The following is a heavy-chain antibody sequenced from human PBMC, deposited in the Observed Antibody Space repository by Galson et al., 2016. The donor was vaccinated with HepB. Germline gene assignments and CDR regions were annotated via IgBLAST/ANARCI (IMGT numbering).Heavy chain of an antibody. Sequence: QSGAEVKKPGESLKISCEASGYSFTHYWIAWVRQMPGRGLEDMGIIYPGDSDIRYSPSFQGQVTISADKSIRTAYLQWSGLEASDSAIYYCARLSIVPGTGTYNYYAMDVWGQGTTVTVSS. CDR1: GYSFTHYW. V-gene: IGHV5-51*01. CDR2: IYPGDSDI. D-gene: IGHD6-19*01. CDR3: ARLSIVPGTGTYNYYAMDV. J-gene: IGHJ6*02.